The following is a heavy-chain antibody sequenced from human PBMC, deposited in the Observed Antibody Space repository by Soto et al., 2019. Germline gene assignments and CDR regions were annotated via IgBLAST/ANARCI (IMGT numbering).Heavy chain of an antibody. CDR1: GFTFSVYA. V-gene: IGHV3-23*01. CDR3: AKVRSRYRSTWPFDY. J-gene: IGHJ4*02. CDR2: VTANGGST. D-gene: IGHD2-2*02. Sequence: GGSLRLSCAATGFTFSVYAMTWVRQAPGKGLEWVSAVTANGGSTYSADSVKGRFTISRDNSKNTLYLQMNSLRAEDTAVYYCAKVRSRYRSTWPFDYWGQGTLVTVSS.